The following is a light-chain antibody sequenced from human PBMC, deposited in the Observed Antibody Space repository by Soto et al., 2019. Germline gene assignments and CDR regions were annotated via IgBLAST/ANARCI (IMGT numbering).Light chain of an antibody. CDR3: VSYTTSASYV. CDR1: SSDVGTYIF. J-gene: IGLJ1*01. V-gene: IGLV2-14*01. CDR2: DIN. Sequence: QSALTQPASVSGSPGQSITISCTGTSSDVGTYIFVSWYRQHPGKAPKLMIYDINNRPSGVSNRFSGSKSGNTSSLTISGRQAEDEADYYCVSYTTSASYVFGTGTKLTVL.